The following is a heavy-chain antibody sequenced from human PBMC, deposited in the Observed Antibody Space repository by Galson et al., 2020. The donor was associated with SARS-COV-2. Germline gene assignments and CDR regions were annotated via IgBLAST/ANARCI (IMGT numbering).Heavy chain of an antibody. Sequence: ASVKVSCKASGYTFTSYGISWVRQAPGQGLEWMGWISAYNGNTNYAQKLQGRVTMTTDTSTSTAYMELRSLRSDDTAVYYCARGFDYGDYPDAVDIWGQGTMVTVSS. CDR3: ARGFDYGDYPDAVDI. V-gene: IGHV1-18*01. CDR2: ISAYNGNT. J-gene: IGHJ3*02. CDR1: GYTFTSYG. D-gene: IGHD4-17*01.